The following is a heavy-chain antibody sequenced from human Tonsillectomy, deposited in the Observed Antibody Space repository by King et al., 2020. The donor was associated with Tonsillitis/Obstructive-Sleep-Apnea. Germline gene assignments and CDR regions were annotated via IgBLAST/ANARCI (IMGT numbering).Heavy chain of an antibody. Sequence: QLVQSGAEVKKPGESLKISCKGSGYSFTSYWIGWVRQMPGKGLEWMGIIYPGDSDTRYSPSFQGQVTISADKSISTAYLQWSSLKASDTAMYYCARPLGKVPAAILRYFDWLPLGFDPWGQGTLVTVSS. CDR3: ARPLGKVPAAILRYFDWLPLGFDP. D-gene: IGHD3-9*01. CDR1: GYSFTSYW. V-gene: IGHV5-51*03. CDR2: IYPGDSDT. J-gene: IGHJ5*02.